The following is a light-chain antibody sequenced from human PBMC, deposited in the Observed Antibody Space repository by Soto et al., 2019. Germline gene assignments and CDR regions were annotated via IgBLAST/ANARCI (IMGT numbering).Light chain of an antibody. Sequence: DIVMTQSPDSLALSLGERATINCKYSKSVLYSSNNKNYLAWYKQKRGQPPKXXIYWASTRESGVPDRFSGSGSGTDFTLTISNLKAEDVAVYYCQQYYSTPQTFGQGTKVDIK. CDR3: QQYYSTPQT. CDR2: WAS. CDR1: KSVLYSSNNKNY. J-gene: IGKJ1*01. V-gene: IGKV4-1*01.